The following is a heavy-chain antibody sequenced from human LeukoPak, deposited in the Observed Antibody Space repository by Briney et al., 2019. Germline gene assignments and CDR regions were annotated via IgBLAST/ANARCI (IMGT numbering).Heavy chain of an antibody. J-gene: IGHJ4*02. Sequence: PSETLSLTCAVYGGSFSGYYWSWIRQPPGKGLEWIGEINHSGSTNYNPSLKSRVTISVDTSKNQFSLKLSSVTAADTAVYYCAARGDYLDYWGQGPLVTVSS. CDR2: INHSGST. CDR3: AARGDYLDY. CDR1: GGSFSGYY. V-gene: IGHV4-34*01. D-gene: IGHD4-17*01.